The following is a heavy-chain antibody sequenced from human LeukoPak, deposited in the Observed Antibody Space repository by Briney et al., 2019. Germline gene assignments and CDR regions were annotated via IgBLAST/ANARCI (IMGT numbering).Heavy chain of an antibody. CDR1: GYTFTGYY. CDR3: ATQSNILWWDLDY. J-gene: IGHJ4*02. Sequence: ASVKVSCKASGYTFTGYYMHWVRQAPGQGLEWMGWINPNSGGTNYAQKFQGWVTMTRDTSISTAYMELSSLRSEDTAVYYCATQSNILWWDLDYWGQGTLVTVSS. V-gene: IGHV1-2*04. CDR2: INPNSGGT. D-gene: IGHD2-21*01.